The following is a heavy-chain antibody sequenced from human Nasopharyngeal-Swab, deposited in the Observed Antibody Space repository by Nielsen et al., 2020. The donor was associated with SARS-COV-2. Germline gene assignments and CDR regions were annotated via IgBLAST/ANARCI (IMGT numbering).Heavy chain of an antibody. V-gene: IGHV3-74*01. D-gene: IGHD2-21*01. J-gene: IGHJ3*01. CDR1: GFNFSTYC. CDR3: ARIAIGGSRAFDV. CDR2: IDNGGYT. Sequence: SLKISCAGSGFNFSTYCMHWVRQPPRKRLVWVSRIDNGGYTNYADTVQGRFTISRDSAENTMYLQMNSLRADDTAVYYCARIAIGGSRAFDVWGQGTMVTVSP.